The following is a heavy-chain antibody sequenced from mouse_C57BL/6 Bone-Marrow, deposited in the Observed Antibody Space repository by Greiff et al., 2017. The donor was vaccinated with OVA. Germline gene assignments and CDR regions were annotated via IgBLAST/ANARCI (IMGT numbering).Heavy chain of an antibody. D-gene: IGHD1-1*01. CDR3: ALIPTVDY. V-gene: IGHV1-69*01. Sequence: VQLQQPGAELVMPGASVKLSCKASGYTFTSCWLHWVKQRPGQGLVWSGEFDPSDSYTNYNQKLKGKFTLTGDKSSSTSYMQLSNLTSKDAAVYYCALIPTVDYWGQGTTLTVSS. CDR1: GYTFTSCW. CDR2: FDPSDSYT. J-gene: IGHJ2*01.